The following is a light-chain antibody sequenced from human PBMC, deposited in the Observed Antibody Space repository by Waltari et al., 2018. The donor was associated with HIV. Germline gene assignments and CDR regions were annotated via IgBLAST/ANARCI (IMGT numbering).Light chain of an antibody. CDR2: EVR. CDR1: RSDVGRYKL. CDR3: CSYAGSTTPV. Sequence: QSALTQPAAVYGSPGKSITISCTGTRSDVGRYKLVSWYQQHPGKDPKLMIYEVRQRPSGVSNRFSGSKSFNTSSLTISGLQAEDEADYYCCSYAGSTTPVFGGGTKLTVL. J-gene: IGLJ2*01. V-gene: IGLV2-23*02.